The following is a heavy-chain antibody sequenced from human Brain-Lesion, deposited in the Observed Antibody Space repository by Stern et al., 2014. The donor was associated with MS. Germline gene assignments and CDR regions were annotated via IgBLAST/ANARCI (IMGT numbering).Heavy chain of an antibody. CDR3: ARHDSVPRPSQLYSARDRGPGYFDY. J-gene: IGHJ4*02. Sequence: VQLVQSGPGLVKPSETLSLTCTVSGGSISSSSYYWAWIRQPPGKGLEWIGNIYYSGFTYYNPSLKSRVTISVATSKNQFALKLSSVTAADTAVYYCARHDSVPRPSQLYSARDRGPGYFDYWGQGTLVTVYS. CDR1: GGSISSSSYY. CDR2: IYYSGFT. V-gene: IGHV4-39*01. D-gene: IGHD1-26*01.